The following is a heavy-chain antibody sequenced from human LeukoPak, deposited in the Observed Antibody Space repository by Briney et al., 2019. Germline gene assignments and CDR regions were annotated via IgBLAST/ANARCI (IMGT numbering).Heavy chain of an antibody. CDR1: EFTFCRYW. CDR3: ARDTSPYCGDDCYFDAFDL. J-gene: IGHJ3*01. D-gene: IGHD2-21*02. CDR2: INQDGRKE. V-gene: IGHV3-7*03. Sequence: GGSLRLSCVASEFTFCRYWMTWVRQAPGKGLEWVANINQDGRKEHYVDSVKGRFTISRDNAKNFLYLQMNSLRAEDTAVYFCARDTSPYCGDDCYFDAFDLWGQGTMVTVSS.